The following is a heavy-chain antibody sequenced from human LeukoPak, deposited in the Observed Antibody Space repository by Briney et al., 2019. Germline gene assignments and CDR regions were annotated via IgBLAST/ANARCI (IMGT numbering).Heavy chain of an antibody. CDR3: AREGNHYYYYYMDV. D-gene: IGHD1-14*01. V-gene: IGHV4-4*07. Sequence: PSETLSLTCTVSGGSISSYYWSWLRQPAGKGLEWIGRIYTSGSTNYNPSLKSRVTMSVDTSKNQFSLKLSSVTAADTAVYYCAREGNHYYYYYMDVWGKGTTVTISS. CDR2: IYTSGST. J-gene: IGHJ6*03. CDR1: GGSISSYY.